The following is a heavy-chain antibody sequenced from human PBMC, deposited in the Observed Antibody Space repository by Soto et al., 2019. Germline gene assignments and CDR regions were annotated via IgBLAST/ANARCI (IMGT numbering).Heavy chain of an antibody. Sequence: SESLSLTCTVSGGSIYRSGYYWGWIRQPPGRGLEWIGNIDYNGVTYSNPSLKSRVTISRDTSKNQFSLKLTSVTAADTALYYCGKVLVGATGHTDSDSWGPGTLVTVSS. J-gene: IGHJ4*02. V-gene: IGHV4-39*01. CDR3: GKVLVGATGHTDSDS. D-gene: IGHD2-15*01. CDR2: IDYNGVT. CDR1: GGSIYRSGYY.